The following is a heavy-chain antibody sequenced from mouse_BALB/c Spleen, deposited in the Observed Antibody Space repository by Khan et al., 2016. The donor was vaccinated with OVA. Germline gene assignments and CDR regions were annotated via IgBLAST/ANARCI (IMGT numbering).Heavy chain of an antibody. Sequence: EVELVESGGGLVQPGGSRKLSCAASGFTFIDYGMAWVRQTPGKGPEWIAFISSVAYSIYYADTVTGQFTISRENVKNTLYLEMSSLRSDDTTMYYCARGEFAYWGQGTLVTVSA. CDR2: ISSVAYSI. CDR3: ARGEFAY. J-gene: IGHJ3*01. V-gene: IGHV5-15*02. CDR1: GFTFIDYG.